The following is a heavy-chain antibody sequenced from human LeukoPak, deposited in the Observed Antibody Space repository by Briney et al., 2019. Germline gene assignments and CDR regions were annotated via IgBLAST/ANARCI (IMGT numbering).Heavy chain of an antibody. J-gene: IGHJ4*01. V-gene: IGHV3-21*04. CDR2: ISISSTYK. Sequence: GGSLRLSCAASGFTFSRYTLNWVRQAPGKGLEWVSSISISSTYKYYADSVKGRFTISRDDAKNSLYLQMNSLRVEDAGVYYCAKAPVTSCRGAFCYPFDYWGHGTLVTVSS. CDR1: GFTFSRYT. CDR3: AKAPVTSCRGAFCYPFDY. D-gene: IGHD2-21*01.